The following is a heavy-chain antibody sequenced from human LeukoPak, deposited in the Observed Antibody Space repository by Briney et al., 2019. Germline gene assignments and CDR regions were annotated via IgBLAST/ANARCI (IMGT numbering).Heavy chain of an antibody. CDR1: GGSISSYY. V-gene: IGHV4-59*01. D-gene: IGHD4-23*01. CDR2: IYYSGST. CDR3: ARGPTVVRTFDY. Sequence: SETLSLTCTASGGSISSYYWSWIRQPPGKGLEWIGYIYYSGSTNYNPSLKSRVTISVDTSKNQFSLKLSSVTAADTAVYYCARGPTVVRTFDYWGQGTLVTVSS. J-gene: IGHJ4*02.